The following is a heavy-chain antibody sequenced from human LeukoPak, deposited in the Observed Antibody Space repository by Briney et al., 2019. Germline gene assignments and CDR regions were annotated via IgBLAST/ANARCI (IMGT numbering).Heavy chain of an antibody. J-gene: IGHJ6*03. CDR1: GGTFSSYA. Sequence: SVKVSCKASGGTFSSYAISWVRQAPGQGLEWMGGIIPIFGTANYAQKLQGRVTITADESTSTAYMELSSLRSEDTAVYYCARDPVVPAAMVRFYYYYYYMDVWGKGTTVTVSS. CDR3: ARDPVVPAAMVRFYYYYYYMDV. CDR2: IIPIFGTA. V-gene: IGHV1-69*13. D-gene: IGHD2-2*01.